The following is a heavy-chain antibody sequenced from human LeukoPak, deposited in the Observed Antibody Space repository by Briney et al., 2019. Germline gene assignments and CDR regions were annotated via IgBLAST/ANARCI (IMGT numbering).Heavy chain of an antibody. V-gene: IGHV4-39*07. Sequence: PSETLSLTCTVSGGSISSSSYYWGWIRQPPGKGLEWIGSIYYSGSTYYNPSLKSRVTISVDTSKNQFSLKLSSVTAADTAVYYCASPPTYSYGSIDYWGQGTLVTVSS. CDR3: ASPPTYSYGSIDY. CDR2: IYYSGST. J-gene: IGHJ4*02. CDR1: GGSISSSSYY. D-gene: IGHD5-18*01.